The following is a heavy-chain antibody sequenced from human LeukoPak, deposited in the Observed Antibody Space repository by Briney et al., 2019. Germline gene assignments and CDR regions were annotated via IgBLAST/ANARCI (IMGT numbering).Heavy chain of an antibody. CDR3: ARDQLLSLGKPYYYGMDV. Sequence: SQTLSLTCAISGDSVSSNSAAWNWIRQSPSRGLEWLERTYYRSKWYNDYAVSVKSRITINPDTSKNQFSLQLNSVTPEDTAVYYCARDQLLSLGKPYYYGMDVWGKGTTVTVSS. V-gene: IGHV6-1*01. J-gene: IGHJ6*04. D-gene: IGHD2-2*01. CDR2: TYYRSKWYN. CDR1: GDSVSSNSAA.